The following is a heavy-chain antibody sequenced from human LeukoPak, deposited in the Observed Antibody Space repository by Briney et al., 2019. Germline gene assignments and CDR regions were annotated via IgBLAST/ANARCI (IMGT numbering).Heavy chain of an antibody. D-gene: IGHD3-9*01. Sequence: SETLSLTCTVSGGSITSNSYYWGWIRQPPGKGLEWIGSFYYSGSTYYNPSLKSRVTISVDTSKNQFSLKLTSVTAADTAVYYCARQYFGYYYMDVWGKGTTVTVSS. CDR2: FYYSGST. J-gene: IGHJ6*03. V-gene: IGHV4-39*01. CDR1: GGSITSNSYY. CDR3: ARQYFGYYYMDV.